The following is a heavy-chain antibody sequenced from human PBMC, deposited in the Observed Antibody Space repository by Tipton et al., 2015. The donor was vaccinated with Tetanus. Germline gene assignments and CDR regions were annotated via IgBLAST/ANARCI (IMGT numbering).Heavy chain of an antibody. J-gene: IGHJ4*02. Sequence: QLVQSGPEVKKPGASVKVSCKASGYYFSAFYIHWVRQAPGQGLEWMGWINPKSGGAHYAQKFQGWFTMTRDTTINTAYMELNSLTSKDAAVYYCGISLPVAFTTGFDFWGRGPLVIVSS. CDR3: GISLPVAFTTGFDF. CDR2: INPKSGGA. V-gene: IGHV1-2*04. CDR1: GYYFSAFY. D-gene: IGHD3-22*01.